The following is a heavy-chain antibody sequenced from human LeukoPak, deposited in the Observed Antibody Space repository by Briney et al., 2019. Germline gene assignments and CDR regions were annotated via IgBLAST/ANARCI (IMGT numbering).Heavy chain of an antibody. D-gene: IGHD5-18*01. CDR3: ARDVGGYSFGYRAFDI. V-gene: IGHV3-48*01. J-gene: IGHJ3*02. Sequence: GGSLRLSCAASGFTFSTYGMDWVRQAPGKGLEWLSYISSRSDGIKYADSVKGRFTISRDNAKNLMYLQMDNLRAEDTAVYCCARDVGGYSFGYRAFDIWGQGTMVTVSS. CDR1: GFTFSTYG. CDR2: ISSRSDGI.